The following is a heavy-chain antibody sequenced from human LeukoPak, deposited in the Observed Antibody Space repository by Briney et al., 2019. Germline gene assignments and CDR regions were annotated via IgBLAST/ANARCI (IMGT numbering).Heavy chain of an antibody. CDR1: GFTFSSYA. CDR2: ISGSGGST. J-gene: IGHJ4*02. D-gene: IGHD2-2*01. CDR3: AHIQHQYFDY. Sequence: GGSLGLSCAASGFTFSSYAMRWVRQAPGKGLEGVSAISGSGGSTYYADSVNGRFTISRDNYKKTLYMQMNRMRAEDTAVYYCAHIQHQYFDYWGQGTLVTVSS. V-gene: IGHV3-23*01.